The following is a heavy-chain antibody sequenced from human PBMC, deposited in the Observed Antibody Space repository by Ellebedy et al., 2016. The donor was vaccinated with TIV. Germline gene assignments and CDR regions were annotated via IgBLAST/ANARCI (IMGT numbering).Heavy chain of an antibody. D-gene: IGHD1-26*01. V-gene: IGHV3-33*01. CDR1: GLAFSESG. CDR2: IWYDGTGR. Sequence: GASLKISXVASGLAFSESGMHWIRQAPGKGLEWVAHIWYDGTGRYYADSVKGRFTIARDNSNNMLYLQMNSLRAEDTALYYCARGRDSSGSPGRFFDYWGQGTLVSVSS. J-gene: IGHJ4*02. CDR3: ARGRDSSGSPGRFFDY.